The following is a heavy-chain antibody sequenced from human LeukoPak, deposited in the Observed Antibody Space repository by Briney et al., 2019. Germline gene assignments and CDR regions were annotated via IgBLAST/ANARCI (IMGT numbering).Heavy chain of an antibody. CDR3: AKDRTSIAPTVFDY. CDR1: GFTFGSYG. Sequence: GGSLRLSCAASGFTFGSYGMHWVRQAPGKGLEWVAFIRYDGSNKYYADSVKGRFTISRDNSKNTLYLQMNSLRAEDTAVYYCAKDRTSIAPTVFDYWGQGTLVTVSS. J-gene: IGHJ4*02. V-gene: IGHV3-30*02. CDR2: IRYDGSNK. D-gene: IGHD6-6*01.